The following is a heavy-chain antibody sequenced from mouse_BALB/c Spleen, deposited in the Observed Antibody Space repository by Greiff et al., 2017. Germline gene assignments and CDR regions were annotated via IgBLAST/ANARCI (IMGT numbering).Heavy chain of an antibody. V-gene: IGHV1-20*02. CDR1: GYSFTGYF. Sequence: DVKLVESGPELVKPGASVKISCKASGYSFTGYFMNWVMQSHGKSLEWIGRINPYNGDTFYNQKFKGKATLTVDKSSSTAHMELRSLASEDSAVYYCARSYYGYERKMSAMDYWGQGTSVTVSS. J-gene: IGHJ4*01. CDR2: INPYNGDT. CDR3: ARSYYGYERKMSAMDY. D-gene: IGHD1-2*01.